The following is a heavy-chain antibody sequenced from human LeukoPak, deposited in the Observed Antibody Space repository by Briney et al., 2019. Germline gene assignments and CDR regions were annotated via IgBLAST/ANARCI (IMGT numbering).Heavy chain of an antibody. Sequence: TSGTLSLTCAVSGGSISSSNWWTWVRQPPGKGLEWIGEIYHSGSTNYNPSLKSRVTISVDKSKNQFSLRLSSVTAADTAVYYCASPYYDSSGYDYGRDRGAGCFDIWGQGTKVAVSS. CDR1: GGSISSSNW. D-gene: IGHD3-22*01. CDR2: IYHSGST. V-gene: IGHV4-4*02. CDR3: ASPYYDSSGYDYGRDRGAGCFDI. J-gene: IGHJ3*02.